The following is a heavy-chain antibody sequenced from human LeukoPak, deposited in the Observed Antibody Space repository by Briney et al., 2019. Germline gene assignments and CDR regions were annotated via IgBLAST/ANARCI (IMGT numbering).Heavy chain of an antibody. V-gene: IGHV3-23*01. CDR1: GFTFSSYA. D-gene: IGHD3-22*01. J-gene: IGHJ4*02. CDR3: AKGPMIVVVTYDDY. CDR2: ISGSGGST. Sequence: GGSLRLSCAASGFTFSSYAMSWVRQAPGKGLEWVSAISGSGGSTYYADSVKGRFTISRDNSKNTLYLQMNSLRAEDTAVYYCAKGPMIVVVTYDDYWGQGTLVTVSS.